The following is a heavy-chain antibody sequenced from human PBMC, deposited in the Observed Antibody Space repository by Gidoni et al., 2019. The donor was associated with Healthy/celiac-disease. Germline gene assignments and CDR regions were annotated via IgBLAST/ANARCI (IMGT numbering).Heavy chain of an antibody. Sequence: QMQLVQSGPEVKKPGTSGKVSCKDSGFTFTSSAMQWVRQARGQRLAWIGWIVVGSGNTNYAQKFQERVTITRDMSTSTAYMELSSLRSEDTAVYYCAADPYSSSRDYYYGMDVWGQGTTVTVSS. J-gene: IGHJ6*02. CDR3: AADPYSSSRDYYYGMDV. D-gene: IGHD6-6*01. V-gene: IGHV1-58*02. CDR1: GFTFTSSA. CDR2: IVVGSGNT.